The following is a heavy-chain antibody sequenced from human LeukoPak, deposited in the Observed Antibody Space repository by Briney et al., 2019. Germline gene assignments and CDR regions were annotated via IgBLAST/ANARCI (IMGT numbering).Heavy chain of an antibody. V-gene: IGHV4-38-2*02. CDR2: IYHSGST. D-gene: IGHD5-18*01. CDR1: GYSISSGYY. J-gene: IGHJ6*03. CDR3: ARVDTDHYYYYMDV. Sequence: SETLSLTCTVSGYSISSGYYWGWIRQPPGKGLEWIGSIYHSGSTFYNPSLKSRVTISLDTSKNQFSLKLSSVTAADTAVYYCARVDTDHYYYYMDVWGKGTTVTISS.